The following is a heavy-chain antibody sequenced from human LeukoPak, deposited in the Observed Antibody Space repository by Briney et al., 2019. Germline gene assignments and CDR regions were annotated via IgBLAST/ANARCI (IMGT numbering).Heavy chain of an antibody. CDR2: INPSGGST. D-gene: IGHD5-12*01. CDR3: ARDSGEWLCDY. J-gene: IGHJ4*02. Sequence: APVKVSCKASGYTFTSYYMHWVRQAPGQGLEWMGIINPSGGSTSYAQKFQGRVTMTRDMSTSTVYMELSSLRSEDTAVYYCARDSGEWLCDYWGQGTLVTVSS. CDR1: GYTFTSYY. V-gene: IGHV1-46*01.